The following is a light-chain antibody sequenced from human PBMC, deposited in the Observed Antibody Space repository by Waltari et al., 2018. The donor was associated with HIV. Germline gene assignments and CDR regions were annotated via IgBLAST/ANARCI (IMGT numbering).Light chain of an antibody. J-gene: IGKJ1*01. CDR2: GAS. CDR3: QQSYVSPPWT. Sequence: DIQVTQSPSSLSASVGDTVTITCRASQRMTTYLNWYQQKPGKAPRLLIYGASSLETGVPSRFSGSESATDFPLTITNLQPEDFATYYCQQSYVSPPWTFGQGTTVELK. V-gene: IGKV1-39*01. CDR1: QRMTTY.